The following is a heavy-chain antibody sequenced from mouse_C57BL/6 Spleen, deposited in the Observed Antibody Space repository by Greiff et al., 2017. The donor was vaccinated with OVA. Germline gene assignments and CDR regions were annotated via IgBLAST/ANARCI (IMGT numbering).Heavy chain of an antibody. CDR1: GYTFTSYC. Sequence: QVQLQQPGAELVKPGASVKLSCKASGYTFTSYCMHWVKQRPGQGLEWIGMIHPNSGSTNYNEKFKSKATLTVDESSSTAYLQLSSLTSEDSSVYYCAKTGAVYYFDYWGQGTTLTVSS. V-gene: IGHV1-64*01. CDR3: AKTGAVYYFDY. CDR2: IHPNSGST. J-gene: IGHJ2*01. D-gene: IGHD4-1*01.